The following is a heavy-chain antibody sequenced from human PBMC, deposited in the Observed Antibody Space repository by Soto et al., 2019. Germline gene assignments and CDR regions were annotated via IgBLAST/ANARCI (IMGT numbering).Heavy chain of an antibody. Sequence: PGESLKISCKGSGYSFTSYWIGWVRQMPGKGLEWMGIIYPGDSDTRYSPSFQGQVTISADKSISTAYLQWSSLKASDAAMYYCARGSKGSSWYAYWFDPWGQGTLVTVSS. J-gene: IGHJ5*02. CDR1: GYSFTSYW. CDR3: ARGSKGSSWYAYWFDP. V-gene: IGHV5-51*01. CDR2: IYPGDSDT. D-gene: IGHD6-13*01.